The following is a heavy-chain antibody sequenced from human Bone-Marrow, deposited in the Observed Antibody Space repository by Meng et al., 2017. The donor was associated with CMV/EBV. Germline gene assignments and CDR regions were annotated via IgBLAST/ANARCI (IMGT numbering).Heavy chain of an antibody. J-gene: IGHJ6*02. CDR2: IIPIFGTA. CDR1: GGTFSSYA. CDR3: ASKVFGVVIPRSIQTRYYYYYYGMDV. V-gene: IGHV1-69*05. Sequence: SVKVSCKASGGTFSSYAISWVRQAPGQGLEWMGGIIPIFGTANYAQKFQGRVTITTDESTSTAYMELSSLRSEDTAVYYCASKVFGVVIPRSIQTRYYYYYYGMDVWGQGTTVNVSS. D-gene: IGHD3-3*01.